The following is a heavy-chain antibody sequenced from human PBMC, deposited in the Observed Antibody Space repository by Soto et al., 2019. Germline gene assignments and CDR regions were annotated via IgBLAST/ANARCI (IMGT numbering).Heavy chain of an antibody. V-gene: IGHV1-46*01. J-gene: IGHJ5*02. CDR2: INPSGGST. Sequence: SVKVSCKASGYTSTSYYMHWVRQAPGQGLEWMGIINPSGGSTSYAQKFQGRVTMTRDTSTSTVYMEPSSLRSEDTAVYYCARAELPNWFDPWGQGTLVTRLL. D-gene: IGHD2-15*01. CDR3: ARAELPNWFDP. CDR1: GYTSTSYY.